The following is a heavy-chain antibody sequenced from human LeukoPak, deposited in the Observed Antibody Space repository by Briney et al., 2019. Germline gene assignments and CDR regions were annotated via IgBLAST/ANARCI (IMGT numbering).Heavy chain of an antibody. V-gene: IGHV3-49*04. J-gene: IGHJ3*02. CDR2: IRSKAYGGTT. D-gene: IGHD3-3*01. CDR1: GFTFGDYA. Sequence: GGSLRLSCTASGFTFGDYAMSWVRQAPGKGLEWVGFIRSKAYGGTTEYAASVKGRFTISRDDSKSIAYLQMNSLKTEDTAVYYCTRETKDYDFWSGLPNAFDIWGQGTMVTVSS. CDR3: TRETKDYDFWSGLPNAFDI.